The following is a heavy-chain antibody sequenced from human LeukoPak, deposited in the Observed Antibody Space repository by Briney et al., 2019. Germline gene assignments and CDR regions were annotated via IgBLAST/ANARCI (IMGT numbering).Heavy chain of an antibody. V-gene: IGHV3-7*01. CDR1: GFTFSSYW. CDR2: IKPDGSLI. Sequence: PGGSLRLSCAASGFTFSSYWMTWVRQGPGKGLEWVANIKPDGSLIYYVDSVKGRFTISRDNAKNSLYLRMNSLRAEDTAVYYCAKWELYSGFYYIDYWGQGTLATVSS. J-gene: IGHJ4*02. CDR3: AKWELYSGFYYIDY. D-gene: IGHD1-26*01.